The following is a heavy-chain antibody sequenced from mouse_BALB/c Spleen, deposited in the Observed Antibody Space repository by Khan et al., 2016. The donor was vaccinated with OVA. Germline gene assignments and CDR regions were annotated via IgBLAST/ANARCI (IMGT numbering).Heavy chain of an antibody. Sequence: QVQLKESGPGLVQPSQSLSITCTVSGFSLTTYGVHWVRQSPGKGLEWLGLIWSGGNTANNAAFIPRLSIIKENSNSNAFFKQNSLQTADTAVYYCARISLMYDFKYWGQGTLVTVSA. CDR2: IWSGGNT. J-gene: IGHJ3*01. CDR1: GFSLTTYG. D-gene: IGHD2-14*01. V-gene: IGHV2-4-1*01. CDR3: ARISLMYDFKY.